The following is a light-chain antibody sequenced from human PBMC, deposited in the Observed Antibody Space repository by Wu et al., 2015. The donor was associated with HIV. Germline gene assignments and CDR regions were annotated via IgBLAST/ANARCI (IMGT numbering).Light chain of an antibody. CDR3: QQYYDYPWT. J-gene: IGKJ1*01. Sequence: AIRITQSPSSLSASTGDRVTITCRASQGISNFLAWYQQKPGRAPNLLIYGASALQHGVPSRFSGNASGTEFTLTISCLQSEDFAAYYCQQYYDYPWTFGQGTKVEIK. CDR1: QGISNF. CDR2: GAS. V-gene: IGKV1-8*01.